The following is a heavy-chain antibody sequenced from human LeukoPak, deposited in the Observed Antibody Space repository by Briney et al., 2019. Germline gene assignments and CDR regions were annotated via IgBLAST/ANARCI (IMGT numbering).Heavy chain of an antibody. CDR2: IYYSGST. D-gene: IGHD3-22*01. Sequence: ASETLSLTCTVPGGSISSGGYYWSWIRQHPGKGLEWIGYIYYSGSTYYNPSLKSRVTISVDTSKNQFSLKLSSVTAADTAVYYCARGYSSPPYYYDSSGYAYYFDYWGQGTLVTVSS. V-gene: IGHV4-31*03. CDR3: ARGYSSPPYYYDSSGYAYYFDY. CDR1: GGSISSGGYY. J-gene: IGHJ4*02.